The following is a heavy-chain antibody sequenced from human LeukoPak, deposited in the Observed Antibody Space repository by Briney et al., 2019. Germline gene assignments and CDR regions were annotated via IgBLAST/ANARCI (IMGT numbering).Heavy chain of an antibody. Sequence: GGSLRLSCAASGFTFSGSAMHWVRQASGKGLEWVGRIRSKANSYATAYAASVKGRFTISRDDSKNTAYLQMNSLKTEDTAVYYCRSGVTRFDYWGQGTLVTVSS. V-gene: IGHV3-73*01. CDR2: IRSKANSYAT. J-gene: IGHJ4*02. CDR3: RSGVTRFDY. CDR1: GFTFSGSA. D-gene: IGHD3-16*02.